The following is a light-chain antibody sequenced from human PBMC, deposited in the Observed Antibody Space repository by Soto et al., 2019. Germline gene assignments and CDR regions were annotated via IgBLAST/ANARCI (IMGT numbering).Light chain of an antibody. CDR2: ENN. CDR1: SSNIGNNY. Sequence: QSLLTQPPSVSAAPGQKVTISCSGSSSNIGNNYVSWYQQLPGTAPKLLIYENNKRPSGIPDRFSGSKSGTSATLGITGLQTGDEADYYCGTWDSSLSAEVVFGGGTKLTVL. CDR3: GTWDSSLSAEVV. V-gene: IGLV1-51*02. J-gene: IGLJ2*01.